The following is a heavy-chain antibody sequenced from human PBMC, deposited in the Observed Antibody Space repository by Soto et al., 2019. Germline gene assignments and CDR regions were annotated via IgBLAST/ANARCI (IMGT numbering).Heavy chain of an antibody. CDR3: AREGNLGRWQQPLDF. Sequence: QVQLQVSAPGLVKPSETLSLTCTVSGDSISAYSWSWVRQPPGKGLEWIGNIHYNGNTKYNPSLKSRVTMSVDTSKNQFSLKLISVTAADTAKYFCAREGNLGRWQQPLDFWGQGTLVTVSS. J-gene: IGHJ4*02. CDR1: GDSISAYS. V-gene: IGHV4-59*01. CDR2: IHYNGNT. D-gene: IGHD1-1*01.